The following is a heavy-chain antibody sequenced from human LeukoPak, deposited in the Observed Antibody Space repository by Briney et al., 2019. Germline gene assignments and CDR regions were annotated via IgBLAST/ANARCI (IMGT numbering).Heavy chain of an antibody. V-gene: IGHV3-23*01. D-gene: IGHD1-14*01. CDR1: GCTFSSYA. CDR2: ISSSGGNT. Sequence: PGGSLRLSCTASGCTFSSYAMSWVRQAPGKGLEWVSGISSSGGNTYHADSVKGRFTISRDNSKNTLYLQMKSLRAEDTAVYYCARLVLLDRNFDYWGQGTLLTVSS. J-gene: IGHJ4*02. CDR3: ARLVLLDRNFDY.